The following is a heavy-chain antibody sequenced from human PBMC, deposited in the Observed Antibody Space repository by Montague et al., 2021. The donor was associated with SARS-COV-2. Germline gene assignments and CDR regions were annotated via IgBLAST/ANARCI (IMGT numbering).Heavy chain of an antibody. CDR3: ARQEASSWYVGLKLFLYGLDV. V-gene: IGHV5-51*01. J-gene: IGHJ6*02. CDR1: GYSFTNYW. Sequence: QSGAEVKKPGESLRISCKGSGYSFTNYWIAWVRQMPRRGLEWVGIIYPGDSDTRYNPSFQGRVTISADKSIRTAYLQWSSLKASDTAIYYCARQEASSWYVGLKLFLYGLDVWGQGTTVTVSS. D-gene: IGHD6-13*01. CDR2: IYPGDSDT.